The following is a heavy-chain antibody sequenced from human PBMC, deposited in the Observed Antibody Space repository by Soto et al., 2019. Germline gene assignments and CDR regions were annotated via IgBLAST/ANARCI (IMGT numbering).Heavy chain of an antibody. J-gene: IGHJ3*02. CDR2: INAGNGNT. CDR1: GYTFTSYA. V-gene: IGHV1-3*01. D-gene: IGHD4-17*01. CDR3: ARDFLTVTTWVGAFDI. Sequence: QVQLVQSGAEVKKSGASVKVSCKASGYTFTSYAMHWVRQAPGQRLEWMGWINAGNGNTKYSQKFQGRVTITRDTSASTAYMELSSLRSEDTAVYYCARDFLTVTTWVGAFDIWGQGTMVTVSS.